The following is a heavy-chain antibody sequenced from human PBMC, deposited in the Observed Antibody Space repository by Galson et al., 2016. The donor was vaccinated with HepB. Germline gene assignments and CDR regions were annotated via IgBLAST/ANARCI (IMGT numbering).Heavy chain of an antibody. CDR2: IFSGGST. Sequence: SLRLSCADSTFTFSNYWMTWVRQAPGKGLEWVSIIFSGGSTFYADSVKGRFTISRDDSKNTLYLQMDSLRDEDTAVYFCARASISHFDFWGQGILVTVSS. J-gene: IGHJ4*02. V-gene: IGHV3-53*01. CDR1: TFTFSNYW. CDR3: ARASISHFDF.